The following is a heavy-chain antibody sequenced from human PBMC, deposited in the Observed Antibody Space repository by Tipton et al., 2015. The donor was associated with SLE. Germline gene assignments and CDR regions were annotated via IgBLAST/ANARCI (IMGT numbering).Heavy chain of an antibody. CDR2: MYYSGIT. CDR3: ARGTPFMEWERNWFDP. CDR1: GYSISSGYY. V-gene: IGHV4-61*01. Sequence: TLSLTCTVSGYSISSGYYWGWIRQTPGKGLEWIGYMYYSGITNYNPSLYSRVSISIDTSRNQFSLKMNSVTAADTAIYYCARGTPFMEWERNWFDPWGQGTLVTVSS. D-gene: IGHD3-3*01. J-gene: IGHJ5*02.